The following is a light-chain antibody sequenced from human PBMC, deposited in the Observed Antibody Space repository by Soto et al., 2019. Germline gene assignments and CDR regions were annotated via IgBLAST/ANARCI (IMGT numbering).Light chain of an antibody. CDR3: QQYGSSRIT. V-gene: IGKV3-20*01. CDR2: GAS. CDR1: QSVGTY. Sequence: EIVLTQSPGTLSLSPGERATLSCRASQSVGTYLAWYQQKPGQAPRLLIYGASSRATGIPDRFSGSESGTDFTLTISRLEPEDFAVYYCQQYGSSRITFGPGTKVDIK. J-gene: IGKJ3*01.